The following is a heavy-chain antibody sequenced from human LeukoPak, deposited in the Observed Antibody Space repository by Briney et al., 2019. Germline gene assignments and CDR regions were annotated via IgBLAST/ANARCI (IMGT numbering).Heavy chain of an antibody. Sequence: GGSLKLSCAASGFTFSGSAMHWVRQASGKGLEWVGRIRSKANSYATAYAASVKGRFTISRDDSKNTAYLQMNSLKTEDTAVYYCTRRGPTVTTDPDYWGQGTLVTVSS. V-gene: IGHV3-73*01. CDR2: IRSKANSYAT. CDR3: TRRGPTVTTDPDY. D-gene: IGHD4-17*01. J-gene: IGHJ4*02. CDR1: GFTFSGSA.